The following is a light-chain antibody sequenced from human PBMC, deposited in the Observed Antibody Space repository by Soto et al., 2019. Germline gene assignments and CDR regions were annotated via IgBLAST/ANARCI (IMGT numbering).Light chain of an antibody. V-gene: IGKV3-20*01. CDR2: GAS. CDR1: ESVSIN. Sequence: EIVMTQSPAALSVSPCEGATLSFSASESVSINLAWYQQKPGQAPTLLIYGASSRATGIPDRFSGSGSGTDFTLTISRLEPEDFAVYYCQQYGSSPPRSTFGGGTKVDIK. J-gene: IGKJ4*01. CDR3: QQYGSSPPRST.